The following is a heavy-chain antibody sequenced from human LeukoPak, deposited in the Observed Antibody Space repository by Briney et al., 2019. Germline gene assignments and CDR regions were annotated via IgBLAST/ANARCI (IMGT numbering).Heavy chain of an antibody. CDR2: IIPIFSTA. CDR1: GGTFSSYA. Sequence: SVKVSCEASGGTFSSYAISWVRQAPGQGLEWMGGIIPIFSTANYAQKFQGRVTITTDESTSTAYMELSSLRSEDTAVYYCARGSLSGSYLHYYYYYYMDVWGKGTTVTVSS. V-gene: IGHV1-69*05. CDR3: ARGSLSGSYLHYYYYYYMDV. J-gene: IGHJ6*03. D-gene: IGHD1-26*01.